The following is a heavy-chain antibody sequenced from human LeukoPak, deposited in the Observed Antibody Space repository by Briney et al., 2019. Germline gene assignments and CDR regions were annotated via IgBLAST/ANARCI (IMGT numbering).Heavy chain of an antibody. CDR1: GGSISSSSYY. Sequence: SSETLSLTCTVSGGSISSSSYYWGWIRQPPGKGLEWIGSIYYSGSTYYNPSLKSRVTISVDTSKNQFSLKLSSVTAADTAVYYCARHHRSTIYYFDYWGQGTLVTVSS. CDR3: ARHHRSTIYYFDY. V-gene: IGHV4-39*01. CDR2: IYYSGST. D-gene: IGHD3-16*02. J-gene: IGHJ4*02.